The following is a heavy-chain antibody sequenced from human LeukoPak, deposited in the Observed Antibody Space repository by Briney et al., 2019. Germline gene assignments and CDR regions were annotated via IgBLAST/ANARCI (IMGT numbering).Heavy chain of an antibody. J-gene: IGHJ4*02. D-gene: IGHD4-23*01. CDR2: ITDNGSRT. CDR1: GFTFSSYW. V-gene: IGHV3-23*01. CDR3: AKSRVARWVTDY. Sequence: GGSLRLSCAASGFTFSSYWMSWVRQAPGKGLEWVSGITDNGSRTYYADSVKGRFTISRDNSENTLYLQINSLRAEDTAIYFCAKSRVARWVTDYGGQGTLVTVSS.